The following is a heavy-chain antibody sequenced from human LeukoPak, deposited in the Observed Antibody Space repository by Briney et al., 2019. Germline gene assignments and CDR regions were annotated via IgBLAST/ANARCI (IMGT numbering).Heavy chain of an antibody. Sequence: ASVKVSCKASGYTFTSYYMHWVRQAPGQGLEWIGIINPSGGSTSYAQKFQGRVTMTRDTSTSTVYMELSSLRSEDTAVYYCARDSDGGPDIVVVVAATGMVYWGKGTLVTVSS. CDR2: INPSGGST. V-gene: IGHV1-46*01. D-gene: IGHD2-15*01. CDR3: ARDSDGGPDIVVVVAATGMVY. J-gene: IGHJ4*02. CDR1: GYTFTSYY.